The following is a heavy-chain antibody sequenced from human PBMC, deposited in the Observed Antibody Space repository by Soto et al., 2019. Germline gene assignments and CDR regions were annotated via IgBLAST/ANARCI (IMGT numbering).Heavy chain of an antibody. D-gene: IGHD3-16*01. CDR3: AIPSKWNYVHYFYGMDV. CDR2: FIPLYETA. Sequence: QVQLVQSGAEVKKPGSSVKVSCKASGGTFSIYAISWVRQAPGQGLEWMGGFIPLYETANYAQKFQGRVTLTADKSTSTAYMELSSLRSVDTAVYYCAIPSKWNYVHYFYGMDVWGQGTTVTVSS. V-gene: IGHV1-69*06. J-gene: IGHJ6*02. CDR1: GGTFSIYA.